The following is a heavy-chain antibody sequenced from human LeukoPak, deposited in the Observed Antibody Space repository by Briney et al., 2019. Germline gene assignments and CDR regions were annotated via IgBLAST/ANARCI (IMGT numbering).Heavy chain of an antibody. V-gene: IGHV5-51*01. CDR2: IYPGDSDT. CDR1: GYSFTSYW. J-gene: IGHJ3*02. CDR3: ARRVGSGNSRPGAFDI. D-gene: IGHD4-23*01. Sequence: GESLQISCKGSGYSFTSYWIGWVRPVPGKGLEYMGIIYPGDSDTRYSPSFQGQVTISADKSISTAYLQWSSLKASDTAMYYCARRVGSGNSRPGAFDIWGQGTMVTVSS.